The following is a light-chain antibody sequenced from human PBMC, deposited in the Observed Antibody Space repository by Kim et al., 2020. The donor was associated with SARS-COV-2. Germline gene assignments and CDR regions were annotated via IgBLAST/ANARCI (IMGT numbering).Light chain of an antibody. J-gene: IGKJ4*01. V-gene: IGKV1-16*01. CDR1: NDISIS. Sequence: ASVGDRVVITCRASNDISISLAWFQQQPGKAPRSLIYDTFNLQSGVPSRFSGARSGTDFTLTINSLQPEDIATYYCQHYYRYPPRFGGGTKADIK. CDR3: QHYYRYPPR. CDR2: DTF.